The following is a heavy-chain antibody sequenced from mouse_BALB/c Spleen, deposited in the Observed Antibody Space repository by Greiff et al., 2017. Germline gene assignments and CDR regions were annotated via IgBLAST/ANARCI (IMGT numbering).Heavy chain of an antibody. D-gene: IGHD1-1*01. J-gene: IGHJ4*01. CDR1: GFSLTSDG. Sequence: VKLQESGPGLVAPSQTLSLTCTVSGFSLTSDGVHWVRQPPGKGLEWLGVIWDGGSTNYNSALMSRLSISKDNSKSQFFLKMNSLQTDDTAVYNCARDEGYYYSSSPNLDYWGQGTSVTVSS. CDR2: IWDGGST. V-gene: IGHV2-9*02. CDR3: ARDEGYYYSSSPNLDY.